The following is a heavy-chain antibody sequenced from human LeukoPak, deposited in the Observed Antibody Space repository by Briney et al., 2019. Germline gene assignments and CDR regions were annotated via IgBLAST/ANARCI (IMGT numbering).Heavy chain of an antibody. J-gene: IGHJ4*02. CDR1: GYTFTSYG. V-gene: IGHV1-18*01. CDR3: ARDEPKDYYGSGRHNPHY. Sequence: ASVKVSCKASGYTFTSYGISWVRQAPGQGLEWMGWISAYSGNTNYAQKLQGRVTMTTDTSTSTAYMELRSLRSDDTAVYYCARDEPKDYYGSGRHNPHYWGQGTLVTVSS. CDR2: ISAYSGNT. D-gene: IGHD3-10*01.